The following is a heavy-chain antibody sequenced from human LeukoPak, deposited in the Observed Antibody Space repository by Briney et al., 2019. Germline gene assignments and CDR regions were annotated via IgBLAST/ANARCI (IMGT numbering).Heavy chain of an antibody. Sequence: GGSLRLSCAVSGFTLSNYGMHWVRQSPGKGLEWVAFLRHDGSTTNYADSVKGRFTVSRDDSKNTLYLQMNSLRAEDTAVYYCARGQSVGWEVGVCDYWGQGALVTVAS. CDR1: GFTLSNYG. CDR3: ARGQSVGWEVGVCDY. D-gene: IGHD3-22*01. CDR2: LRHDGSTT. J-gene: IGHJ4*02. V-gene: IGHV3-30*02.